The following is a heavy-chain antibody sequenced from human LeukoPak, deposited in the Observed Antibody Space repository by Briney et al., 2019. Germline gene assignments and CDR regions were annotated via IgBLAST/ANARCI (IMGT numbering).Heavy chain of an antibody. D-gene: IGHD6-13*01. Sequence: PSETLSLTCTVTSGSVSSDNYYWSWIRQPPGKGLEWIGYIYNSGSTNYSPSLKSRVTMSADTSKNQLSLKLSAVTAADTAVYYCARGRFSSSWYIFDPWGQGALVTVSS. CDR2: IYNSGST. CDR1: SGSVSSDNYY. CDR3: ARGRFSSSWYIFDP. V-gene: IGHV4-61*01. J-gene: IGHJ5*02.